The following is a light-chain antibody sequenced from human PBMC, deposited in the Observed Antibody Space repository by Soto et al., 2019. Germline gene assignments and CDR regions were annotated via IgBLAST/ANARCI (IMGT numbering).Light chain of an antibody. CDR1: QDIANY. Sequence: DIQLTQSPPSLSASVGDRVTITCQASQDIANYVNWYQQKPGKAPKFLISDASSLETGVPSRFSGSGSGTVFTFTITGLQPEDIATYYCQQFDSLPYTFGQGTKLEIK. CDR3: QQFDSLPYT. J-gene: IGKJ2*01. CDR2: DAS. V-gene: IGKV1-33*01.